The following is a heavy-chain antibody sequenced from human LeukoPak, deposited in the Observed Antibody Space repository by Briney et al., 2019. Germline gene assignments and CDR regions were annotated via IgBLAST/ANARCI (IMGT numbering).Heavy chain of an antibody. J-gene: IGHJ5*02. D-gene: IGHD3-9*01. Sequence: SETLSLTCTVSGGSISSYYWSWIRQPPGKGLECIGYIYYSGSTNYNPSLKSRVTISVDTSKKQFSLKLSSVTAADTAVYYCARQALRYFDWSQSEFDPGGQGTLVTVSS. CDR3: ARQALRYFDWSQSEFDP. V-gene: IGHV4-59*01. CDR1: GGSISSYY. CDR2: IYYSGST.